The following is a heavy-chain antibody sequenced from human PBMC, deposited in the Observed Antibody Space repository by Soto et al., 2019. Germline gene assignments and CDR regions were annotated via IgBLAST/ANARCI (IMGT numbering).Heavy chain of an antibody. CDR1: GYSFTSYW. CDR3: ARHDYSNYAKIFDY. Sequence: LGESLKISCKGSGYSFTSYWISWVRQMPGKGLEWMGRIDPSDSYTNYSPSFQGHVTISADKSISTAYLQWSSLKASDTAMYYCARHDYSNYAKIFDYWGQGTLVTVSS. CDR2: IDPSDSYT. V-gene: IGHV5-10-1*01. J-gene: IGHJ4*02. D-gene: IGHD4-4*01.